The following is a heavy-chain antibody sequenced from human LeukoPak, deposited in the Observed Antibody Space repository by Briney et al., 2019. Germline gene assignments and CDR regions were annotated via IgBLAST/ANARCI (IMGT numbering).Heavy chain of an antibody. V-gene: IGHV3-30*02. Sequence: GGSLRLSCAASGFPFSDYVMHWVRQAPGKGLEWVSVIRYDGNNKYYADSVKGRFTISRDNSKNTLYLQMNSLRAEDTAVYYCARDSGFSGTQRGEYWGQGTLVTVSS. CDR1: GFPFSDYV. J-gene: IGHJ4*02. CDR3: ARDSGFSGTQRGEY. D-gene: IGHD3/OR15-3a*01. CDR2: IRYDGNNK.